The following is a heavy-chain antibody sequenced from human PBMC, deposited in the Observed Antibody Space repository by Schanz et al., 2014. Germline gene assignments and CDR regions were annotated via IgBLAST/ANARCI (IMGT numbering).Heavy chain of an antibody. D-gene: IGHD2-2*02. CDR2: ISGSSGSI. CDR3: ARESCSSACCYTENDAFDI. V-gene: IGHV3-21*01. CDR1: GFTFSSYS. Sequence: EAQLVESGGGLVKPGGSLRLSCAASGFTFSSYSMHWVRQAPGKGLEWVSSISGSSGSISYADSLKGRFTVSRDNAKTSLYLEMSSLRDEDTAVYYCARESCSSACCYTENDAFDIWGQGTMVTVSS. J-gene: IGHJ3*02.